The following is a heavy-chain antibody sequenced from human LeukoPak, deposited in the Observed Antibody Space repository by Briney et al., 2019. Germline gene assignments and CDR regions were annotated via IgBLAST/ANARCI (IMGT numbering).Heavy chain of an antibody. D-gene: IGHD1-26*01. Sequence: SVKVSCKASGGTFSSYAISWVRQAPGQGLEWMGGIIPIFGTANYAQKFQGRVTITADESTSTAYMELSSLRSEDTAVYYCARLVGLLGDAFDIWGQGTMITVSS. V-gene: IGHV1-69*13. CDR1: GGTFSSYA. CDR2: IIPIFGTA. J-gene: IGHJ3*02. CDR3: ARLVGLLGDAFDI.